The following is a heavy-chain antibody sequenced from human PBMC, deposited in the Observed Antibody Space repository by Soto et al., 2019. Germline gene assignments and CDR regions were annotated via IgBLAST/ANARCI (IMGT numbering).Heavy chain of an antibody. CDR1: GASIRSGGYY. J-gene: IGHJ5*02. Sequence: QVQLQESGPGLVKPSQTLSLTCTVSGASIRSGGYYWSWIRQYPGKGLEWIGYIFYSGSTYYNPSLKSRVSISVDTSKKQFSLKLSSVTAADTAVYYCARGRYCSSPSCYAGWFDPWGQGALVIVSS. D-gene: IGHD2-2*01. CDR3: ARGRYCSSPSCYAGWFDP. V-gene: IGHV4-31*03. CDR2: IFYSGST.